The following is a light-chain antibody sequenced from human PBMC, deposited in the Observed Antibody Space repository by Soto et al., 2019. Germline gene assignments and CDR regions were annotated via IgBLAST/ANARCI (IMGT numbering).Light chain of an antibody. V-gene: IGLV2-14*01. CDR1: SSDVGGYNY. CDR2: DVS. J-gene: IGLJ2*01. Sequence: QSALTQPASVSGYPGKSITISCTGTSSDVGGYNYVSWYQQHPGKAPKLMIYDVSNRPSGVSNRFSGSKSGNTASLTISGLQAEDEADYYCCSYTGSSTLVYGGGTKLTVL. CDR3: CSYTGSSTLV.